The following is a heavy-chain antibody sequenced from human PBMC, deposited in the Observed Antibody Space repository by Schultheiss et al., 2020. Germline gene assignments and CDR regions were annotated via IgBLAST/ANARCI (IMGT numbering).Heavy chain of an antibody. D-gene: IGHD3-22*01. V-gene: IGHV1-8*01. CDR2: MYPDSGDT. CDR1: GYTFTTYH. CDR3: ARGVMSSSAWPSLY. Sequence: ASVKVSCKASGYTFTTYHITWVRQAPGQGPEWMGWMYPDSGDTGYAQRFQGRVTMTRDTSISTAYLEVASLRSEDTAVYYCARGVMSSSAWPSLYWGQGTLGTVSS. J-gene: IGHJ4*02.